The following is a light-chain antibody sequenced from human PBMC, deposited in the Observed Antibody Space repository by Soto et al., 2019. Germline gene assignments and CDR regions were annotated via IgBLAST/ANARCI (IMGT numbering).Light chain of an antibody. CDR1: QSVSSY. Sequence: EIVLTQSPATLSLSPGERATLSCRASQSVSSYFAWYQQKPGQAPNLLIYDASNRAPGIPARFSGSGSGTDFTLTISSLEPEDFAVYYCQQRSTWPVTFGQGTKVEI. J-gene: IGKJ1*01. CDR2: DAS. CDR3: QQRSTWPVT. V-gene: IGKV3-11*01.